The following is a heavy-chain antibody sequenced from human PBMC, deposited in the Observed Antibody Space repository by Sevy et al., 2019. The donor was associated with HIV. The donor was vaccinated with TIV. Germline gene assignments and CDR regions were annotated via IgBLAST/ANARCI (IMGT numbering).Heavy chain of an antibody. CDR3: ARDDGNYYFHY. Sequence: GGSLRLSCAASGFTFSKYWMDWVRQAPGKGLEWVANIKQDAGQKYYVDSVKGRFTISRDNAKNSLYLQMTSLRAEDTAVYFCARDDGNYYFHYWGQGTLVTVSS. CDR1: GFTFSKYW. D-gene: IGHD1-7*01. J-gene: IGHJ4*02. V-gene: IGHV3-7*01. CDR2: IKQDAGQK.